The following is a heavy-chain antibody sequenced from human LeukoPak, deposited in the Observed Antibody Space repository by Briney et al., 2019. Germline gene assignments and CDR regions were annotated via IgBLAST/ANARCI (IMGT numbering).Heavy chain of an antibody. CDR2: IYNSGTT. CDR3: ARAVPFGGYLDY. CDR1: GFTVSSNY. V-gene: IGHV3-53*01. D-gene: IGHD2-15*01. J-gene: IGHJ4*02. Sequence: PGGSLRLSCTVSGFTVSSNYMNWVRQAPGKRLDWVSVIYNSGTTSYADSVKGRFTISRDNSKNTLYLQMNSLRAEDTAVYYCARAVPFGGYLDYWGQGTLVTVSS.